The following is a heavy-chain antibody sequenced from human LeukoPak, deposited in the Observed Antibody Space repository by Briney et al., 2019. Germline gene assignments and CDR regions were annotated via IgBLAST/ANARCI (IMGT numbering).Heavy chain of an antibody. Sequence: GGSLRLSCAASGFTFSSYTMSWVRQAPGKGLEWVSTITTSDGNTYYADSVKGRFTVSRDNSKNTLYLQMNSLRAEDTAVYYCAKDGGLWVSAHWGDYWGRGTLVTVSS. J-gene: IGHJ4*02. V-gene: IGHV3-23*01. CDR3: AKDGGLWVSAHWGDY. D-gene: IGHD7-27*01. CDR1: GFTFSSYT. CDR2: ITTSDGNT.